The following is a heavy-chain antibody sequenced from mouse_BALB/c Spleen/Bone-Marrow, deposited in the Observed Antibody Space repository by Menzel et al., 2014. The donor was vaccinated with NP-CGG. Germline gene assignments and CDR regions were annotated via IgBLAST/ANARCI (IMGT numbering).Heavy chain of an antibody. J-gene: IGHJ1*01. CDR2: IHPNSGNT. CDR3: AREKIYGNYLWYFDV. D-gene: IGHD2-1*01. V-gene: IGHV1S130*01. CDR1: SYTFTSSW. Sequence: QVQLQQSGSMLVRPGASVKLSCKASSYTFTSSWMHWAKQRPGQGLEWIGEIHPNSGNTNYNEKFKGKATLTVDTSSSTAYVDLSSLTSEDSAVYYCAREKIYGNYLWYFDVWGAGTTVTVSS.